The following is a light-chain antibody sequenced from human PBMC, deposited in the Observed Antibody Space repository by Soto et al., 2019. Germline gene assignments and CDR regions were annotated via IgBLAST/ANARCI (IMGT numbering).Light chain of an antibody. V-gene: IGKV3-15*01. Sequence: EIVMTQSPATLSVSPGERATLSCRASQSVSSNLAWYQQKPGQASSLLIYGASTRATGIPARFSGSGSGTEFTLTISRLQSEDFAVYYCQQYNNWPRTFGQGTKVDI. J-gene: IGKJ1*01. CDR2: GAS. CDR3: QQYNNWPRT. CDR1: QSVSSN.